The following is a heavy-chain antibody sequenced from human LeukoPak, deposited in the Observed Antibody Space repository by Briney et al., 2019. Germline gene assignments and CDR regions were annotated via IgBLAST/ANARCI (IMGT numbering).Heavy chain of an antibody. Sequence: GGSLRLSCAASGVTFSYGWMSWVRQAPGKGLEWVGRIKSKTDGGTTDYAAPVKGRFTISRDDSINTLYLQMNSLKTEDTAVYYCTSYSYSSSRDAFDIWGQGTMVTVSS. D-gene: IGHD6-13*01. V-gene: IGHV3-15*01. CDR3: TSYSYSSSRDAFDI. CDR1: GVTFSYGW. CDR2: IKSKTDGGTT. J-gene: IGHJ3*02.